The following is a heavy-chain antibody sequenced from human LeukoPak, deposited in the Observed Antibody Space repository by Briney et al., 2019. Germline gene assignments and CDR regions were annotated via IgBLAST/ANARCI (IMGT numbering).Heavy chain of an antibody. CDR1: GYTFNDYY. Sequence: ASVKVSCKASGYTFNDYYMHWVRQAPGQGLEWMGWIDPYSGGTNFAQKFQGRVTMTRDTSINTAYMELSRLSSDDTADYYCARGNYYGSGPLFDAWGQGTTVTVSS. V-gene: IGHV1-2*02. CDR3: ARGNYYGSGPLFDA. CDR2: IDPYSGGT. J-gene: IGHJ6*02. D-gene: IGHD3-10*01.